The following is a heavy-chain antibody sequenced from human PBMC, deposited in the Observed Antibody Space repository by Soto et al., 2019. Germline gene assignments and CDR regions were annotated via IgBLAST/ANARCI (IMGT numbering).Heavy chain of an antibody. Sequence: QVQLVQSGAEVKKPGASVKVSCEASGYTFNSYGITWVRQAPGQGLEWIGWISAYNGKTNYAQNLQGRVTMTTDTSTSTAHMELRSLIFDDTVVYFCARRPRDRDPDFWGQGTLVTVSS. V-gene: IGHV1-18*01. CDR1: GYTFNSYG. D-gene: IGHD3-22*01. CDR3: ARRPRDRDPDF. CDR2: ISAYNGKT. J-gene: IGHJ4*02.